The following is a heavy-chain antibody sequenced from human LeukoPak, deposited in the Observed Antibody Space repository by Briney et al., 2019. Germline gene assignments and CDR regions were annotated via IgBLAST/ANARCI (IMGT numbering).Heavy chain of an antibody. Sequence: SVTLSLTCAVYGGSFSGYYWSWIRQPRGRGLEWIGEINHSGSTNYNPSLKSRVTISVDTSKNQFSLKLSSVTAADTAVYYCARGYSSSWYNWFDPWGQGTLVTVSS. CDR3: ARGYSSSWYNWFDP. V-gene: IGHV4-34*01. CDR2: INHSGST. CDR1: GGSFSGYY. D-gene: IGHD6-13*01. J-gene: IGHJ5*02.